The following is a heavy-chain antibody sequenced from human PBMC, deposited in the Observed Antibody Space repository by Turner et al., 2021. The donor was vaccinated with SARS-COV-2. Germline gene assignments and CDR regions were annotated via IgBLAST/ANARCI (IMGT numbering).Heavy chain of an antibody. CDR1: GYTFTGHY. D-gene: IGHD3-3*01. V-gene: IGHV1-2*02. J-gene: IGHJ5*02. CDR3: ARGFLEWFVSPFDP. CDR2: INPHSGGT. Sequence: QVQLMQSGAEVKKPGASVTVSCKASGYTFTGHYIHWVRQALGQGLEWMGWINPHSGGTEYAQKFQGRVTMTRDTSISTAYMELSGLKSDDTAVYYCARGFLEWFVSPFDPWGQGTLVTVSS.